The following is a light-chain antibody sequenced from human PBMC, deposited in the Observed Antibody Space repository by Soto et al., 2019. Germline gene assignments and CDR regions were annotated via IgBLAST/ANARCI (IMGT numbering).Light chain of an antibody. CDR1: SSDVGGYNY. V-gene: IGLV2-14*03. Sequence: QSALTQPASVSGSPGHSITGSCSGTSSDVGGYNYVSWYQLHPGKAPKLMIYDVSNRPSGVSNRFSGSKSGNTASLTISGLQAEDEADYYCSSYTSSSAVVFGGETKLTVL. J-gene: IGLJ2*01. CDR3: SSYTSSSAVV. CDR2: DVS.